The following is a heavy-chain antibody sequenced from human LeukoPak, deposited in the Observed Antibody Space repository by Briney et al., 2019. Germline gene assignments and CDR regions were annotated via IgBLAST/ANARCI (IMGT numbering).Heavy chain of an antibody. CDR2: IRYDGSNK. J-gene: IGHJ4*02. D-gene: IGHD2-21*02. V-gene: IGHV3-30*02. CDR1: GFTFSSYG. CDR3: ASLVYCGADCYTDY. Sequence: PGGSLRLSCAASGFTFSSYGMHWVRQAPGKGLEWVAFIRYDGSNKYYADSVKGRFTISRDNAKNSLYLQMSSLRAEDTAVYYCASLVYCGADCYTDYWGQGTLVTVSS.